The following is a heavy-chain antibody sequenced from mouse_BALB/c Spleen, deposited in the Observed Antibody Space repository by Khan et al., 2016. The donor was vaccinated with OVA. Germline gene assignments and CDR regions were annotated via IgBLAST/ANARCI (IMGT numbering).Heavy chain of an antibody. CDR1: GYTFTSYW. CDR3: TRREKYGYDPSWFAY. CDR2: IDPSDSET. V-gene: IGHV1-61*01. D-gene: IGHD2-2*01. J-gene: IGHJ3*01. Sequence: QVQLQQPGAELVRPGASVKLSCKASGYTFTSYWMNWVKQRPGQGLEWIGMIDPSDSETHYNQMFKDKATLTVDKSSSTAYMQRSSLTSEDSAVCYCTRREKYGYDPSWFAYWGQGTLVTVSA.